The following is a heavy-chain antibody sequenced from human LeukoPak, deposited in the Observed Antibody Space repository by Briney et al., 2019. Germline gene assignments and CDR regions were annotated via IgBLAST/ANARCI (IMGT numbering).Heavy chain of an antibody. CDR2: ISTDGSRI. CDR3: TRGLAISTSGWYDTFDY. J-gene: IGHJ4*02. CDR1: GFTFSNSA. V-gene: IGHV3-64*02. D-gene: IGHD6-19*01. Sequence: PGGSLRLSCAASGFTFSNSAMYWVRQAPGKGLEYVSVISTDGSRIYYADSVKGRFTISRDNSKNTLYLRMGSLRAEDMAVYYCTRGLAISTSGWYDTFDYWGQGALVTVSS.